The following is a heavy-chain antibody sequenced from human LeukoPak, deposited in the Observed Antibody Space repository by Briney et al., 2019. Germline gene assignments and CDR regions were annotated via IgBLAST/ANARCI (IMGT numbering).Heavy chain of an antibody. CDR3: ASNQGPRYYYYGMDV. J-gene: IGHJ6*02. CDR2: IYTSGST. V-gene: IGHV4-61*02. CDR1: GGSISSGSYY. Sequence: PSQTLSLTCTVSGGSISSGSYYWSWIRQPAGKGLEWIGRIYTSGSTNYNPSLKSRVTISVDTSKNQFSLKLSSVTAADTAVYYCASNQGPRYYYYGMDVWGQGTTVTVSS.